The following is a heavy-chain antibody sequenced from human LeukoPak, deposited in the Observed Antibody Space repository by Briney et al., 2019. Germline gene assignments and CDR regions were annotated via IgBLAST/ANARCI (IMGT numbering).Heavy chain of an antibody. V-gene: IGHV3-33*06. CDR2: IWYDGSNK. Sequence: GGSLRLSCAASGFTFSSYGMHWVRQAPGKGLEWVAVIWYDGSNKYYADSVKGRFTISRDNSKNTLYLQMNSLRAEDTAVNYCAKARGHWGSWYNPLDYWGQGTLVTVSS. D-gene: IGHD6-13*01. CDR3: AKARGHWGSWYNPLDY. J-gene: IGHJ4*02. CDR1: GFTFSSYG.